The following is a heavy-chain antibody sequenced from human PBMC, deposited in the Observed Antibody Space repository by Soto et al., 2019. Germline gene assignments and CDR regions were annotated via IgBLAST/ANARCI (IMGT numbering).Heavy chain of an antibody. CDR2: ISPYNGKT. CDR1: GYTFTSNG. D-gene: IGHD2-21*01. Sequence: QAQLVQSGAEVKKPGASVSISCKASGYTFTSNGFVWVRQAPGHGLEWVGWISPYNGKTEYAKNVQGRVTMTRDTSTSTAYMELRSLRSDDTAVYYCARYRHNGNCCDAFDIWGQGTMVIVSS. CDR3: ARYRHNGNCCDAFDI. V-gene: IGHV1-18*01. J-gene: IGHJ3*02.